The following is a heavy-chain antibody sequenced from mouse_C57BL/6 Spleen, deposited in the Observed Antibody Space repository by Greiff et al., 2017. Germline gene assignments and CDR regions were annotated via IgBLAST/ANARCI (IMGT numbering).Heavy chain of an antibody. D-gene: IGHD1-1*01. Sequence: LQQPGAELVQPGASVKLSCKASGYTFTSYWMHWVKQRPGRGLEWIGRIDPNSGGTKYNEKFKSKATLTVDKPSSTAYMQLSSLTSDDSAIYDCARSYFITTVVATDYFDYWGQGTTLTVSS. V-gene: IGHV1-72*01. CDR2: IDPNSGGT. J-gene: IGHJ2*01. CDR3: ARSYFITTVVATDYFDY. CDR1: GYTFTSYW.